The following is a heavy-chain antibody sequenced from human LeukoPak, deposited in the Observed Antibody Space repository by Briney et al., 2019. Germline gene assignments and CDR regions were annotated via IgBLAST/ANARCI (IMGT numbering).Heavy chain of an antibody. CDR3: AKGRDAFDI. V-gene: IGHV3-23*01. J-gene: IGHJ3*02. CDR2: ISNSGDNT. Sequence: PGGSLRLSCAASGFTFSIYHMSWVRQIPGKGPEWLTAISNSGDNTYYADLAKGRFTISRDNSKNTLSLQMNSLRAEDTAIYFCAKGRDAFDIWGQGTTVTVSS. CDR1: GFTFSIYH.